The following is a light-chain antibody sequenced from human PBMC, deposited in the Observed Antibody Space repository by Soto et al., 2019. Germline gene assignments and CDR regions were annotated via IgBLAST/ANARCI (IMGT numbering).Light chain of an antibody. V-gene: IGKV3-15*01. J-gene: IGKJ4*01. CDR3: QQYYDWPSLT. CDR2: GAS. Sequence: EIMMTQSPATLSVSPGERATFSCRASQSVSSNLAWYQQKAGQAPRLLIYGASARATGIPARFSGSGSGTEFTLSISSLQSADVAVYYCQQYYDWPSLTFGGGTKVEIK. CDR1: QSVSSN.